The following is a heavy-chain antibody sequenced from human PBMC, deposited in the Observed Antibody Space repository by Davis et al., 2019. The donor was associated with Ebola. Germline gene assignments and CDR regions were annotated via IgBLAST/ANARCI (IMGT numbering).Heavy chain of an antibody. J-gene: IGHJ6*01. CDR2: ISSSSSYI. CDR1: GFVFSDYY. CDR3: TLLQEHL. Sequence: GESLKISCAGCGFVFSDYYIHWVRQAPGKGLEWVSSISSSSSYIYYADSVKGRFTISRDNAKNSLYLQMNSLHQGPIGLPPGTLLQEHLWG. V-gene: IGHV3-21*01.